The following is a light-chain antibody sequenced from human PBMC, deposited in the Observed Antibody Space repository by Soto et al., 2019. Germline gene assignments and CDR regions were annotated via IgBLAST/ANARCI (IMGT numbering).Light chain of an antibody. J-gene: IGKJ1*01. Sequence: IFFTQSPVTLSLSPGERATLSCRASQSVSGYVAWYQQKPGQAPRLLIYGASSRATGIPDRFSGSGSGTDFTLTISRLEPEDFALYYCQQYGSSHPRTFGQGTKVDIK. CDR1: QSVSGY. CDR3: QQYGSSHPRT. V-gene: IGKV3-20*01. CDR2: GAS.